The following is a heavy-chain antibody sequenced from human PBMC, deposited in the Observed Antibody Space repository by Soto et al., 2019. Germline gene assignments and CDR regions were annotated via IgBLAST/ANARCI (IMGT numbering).Heavy chain of an antibody. V-gene: IGHV4-59*01. Sequence: TLSLTCTVSGGSISDFYWSWIRQPPGKGLEWIGYIYYSGSTNYNPSLKSRVTISVDTSKNQFSLNLRSMSPADTAVYYCARVGGLAARTFDYWGPGTLVTVSS. CDR1: GGSISDFY. J-gene: IGHJ4*02. CDR2: IYYSGST. D-gene: IGHD6-6*01. CDR3: ARVGGLAARTFDY.